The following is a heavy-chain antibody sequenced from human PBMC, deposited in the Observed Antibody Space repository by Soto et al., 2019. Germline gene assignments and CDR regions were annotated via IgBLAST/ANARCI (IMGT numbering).Heavy chain of an antibody. CDR1: GYSFTSYG. J-gene: IGHJ4*02. CDR3: ARSVAVAGPFDY. V-gene: IGHV1-18*01. CDR2: ISAYNGNT. Sequence: ASVKVSCKASGYSFTSYGISWVRQAPGQGLEWMGWISAYNGNTNYAQKFQGRVTMTTDTSTSTAYMELRSLRSDDTAVYYCARSVAVAGPFDYWGQGTLVTVSS. D-gene: IGHD6-19*01.